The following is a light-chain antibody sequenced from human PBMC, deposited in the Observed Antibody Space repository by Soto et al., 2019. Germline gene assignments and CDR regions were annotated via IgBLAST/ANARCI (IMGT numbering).Light chain of an antibody. J-gene: IGKJ3*01. CDR2: AAS. CDR1: QTINNRY. Sequence: IVLTQSPGTLSLSPGERAILSCRASQTINNRYLAWYQQTPGRAPRLLIHAASSRAAGIPDRFSGSGSGTDFTLTINRLEPEDFAVYYCHHYDNSPPFPFGPGTTVDI. CDR3: HHYDNSPPFP. V-gene: IGKV3-20*01.